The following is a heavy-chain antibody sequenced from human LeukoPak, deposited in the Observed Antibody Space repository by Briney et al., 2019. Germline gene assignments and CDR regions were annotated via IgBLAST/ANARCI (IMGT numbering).Heavy chain of an antibody. D-gene: IGHD2-2*01. J-gene: IGHJ6*03. CDR1: GFTFSNYA. Sequence: GGSLRLSCAASGFTFSNYAMRWVRQAPGKGLEWVSAISGTTGSTNYADSVKGRFTISRDNSRNTLSLQMNSLRAEDTAVYYCARHPVVPAASDYYSYMDVWGKGTTVTVSS. CDR3: ARHPVVPAASDYYSYMDV. CDR2: ISGTTGST. V-gene: IGHV3-23*01.